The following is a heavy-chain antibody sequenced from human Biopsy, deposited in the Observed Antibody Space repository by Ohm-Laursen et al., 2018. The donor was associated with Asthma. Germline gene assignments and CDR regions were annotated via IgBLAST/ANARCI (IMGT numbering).Heavy chain of an antibody. J-gene: IGHJ4*02. V-gene: IGHV1-69*13. Sequence: SVKVSCKSLGGTFNTYVIGWVRQAPGQGLEWMGGINSVFGTATYPQKFQDRVTITAGDSTSTVYMELSSLRSEDTAVYYCARKAGSCISRTCYSLDFWGQETLVTVSS. CDR1: GGTFNTYV. D-gene: IGHD2-2*01. CDR3: ARKAGSCISRTCYSLDF. CDR2: INSVFGTA.